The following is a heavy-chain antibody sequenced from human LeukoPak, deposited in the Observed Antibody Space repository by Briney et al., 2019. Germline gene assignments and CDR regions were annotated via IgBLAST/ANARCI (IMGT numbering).Heavy chain of an antibody. CDR3: ARHIVVVPAAIRGAFDI. J-gene: IGHJ3*02. Sequence: PGGSLRLSCAASGFTFSNYAMSWIRQPPGKGLEWIGYIYYSGSTDYNPSLKSRVTISVDTSKNQFSLKLSSVTAADTAVYYCARHIVVVPAAIRGAFDIWGQGTMVTVSS. D-gene: IGHD2-2*02. V-gene: IGHV4-59*01. CDR1: GFTFSNYA. CDR2: IYYSGST.